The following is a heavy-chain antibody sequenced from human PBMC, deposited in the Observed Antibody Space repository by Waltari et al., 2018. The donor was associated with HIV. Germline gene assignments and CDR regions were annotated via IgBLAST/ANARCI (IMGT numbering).Heavy chain of an antibody. Sequence: QSPTEVRRPGASVRVSCRISGYNFVNHDITWMRQAAGEGIEWMGFINPKTEDTHSLEKYRCSLALTINITAATAVLDLTKLTRYYTATYCCARGLALHIAAPGADVWGQGTTVIV. D-gene: IGHD4-17*01. CDR2: INPKTEDT. J-gene: IGHJ6*02. CDR3: ARGLALHIAAPGADV. CDR1: GYNFVNHD. V-gene: IGHV1-8*01.